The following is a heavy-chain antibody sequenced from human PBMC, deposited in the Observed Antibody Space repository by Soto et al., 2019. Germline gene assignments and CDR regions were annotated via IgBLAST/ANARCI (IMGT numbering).Heavy chain of an antibody. D-gene: IGHD3-9*01. CDR1: GYTFTSYG. CDR3: ARPQKILTGSDTTWFDP. J-gene: IGHJ5*02. V-gene: IGHV1-18*01. Sequence: QGQLVQSGAEVKKPGASVKVSCKASGYTFTSYGITWVRQAPGQGLEWMGWISAYNGKTDYEQNCQGRVTKTTDASASTAYMELRSLSSEDTAVYYCARPQKILTGSDTTWFDPWGQGTLVTVSS. CDR2: ISAYNGKT.